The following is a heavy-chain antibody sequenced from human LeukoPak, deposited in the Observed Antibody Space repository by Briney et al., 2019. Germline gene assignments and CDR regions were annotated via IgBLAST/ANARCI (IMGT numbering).Heavy chain of an antibody. Sequence: ASVKVSCKASGYTFTGYYVHWVRHAPGPAHERMGCISPNSGGTPFAQKFQGRVTMTRDTSISTAFMELSRLRSDDTAVYYCARTPQWELLNWFDPWGQGTLVIVSS. CDR2: ISPNSGGT. CDR3: ARTPQWELLNWFDP. V-gene: IGHV1-2*02. D-gene: IGHD1-26*01. J-gene: IGHJ5*02. CDR1: GYTFTGYY.